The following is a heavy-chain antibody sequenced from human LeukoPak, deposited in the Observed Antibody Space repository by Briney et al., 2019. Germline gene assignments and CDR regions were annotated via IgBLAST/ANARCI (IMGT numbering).Heavy chain of an antibody. D-gene: IGHD3-22*01. Sequence: GASVKVSCKASGYTFTNYDINWVRQATGQGLEWMGWINPNSGNTGYAQKFQGRVTMTRDMSTSTVYMELSSLRSEDTALYYCARGVHVRVYDSNPHYGHYWGQGTLVTVSS. CDR3: ARGVHVRVYDSNPHYGHY. CDR1: GYTFTNYD. J-gene: IGHJ4*02. V-gene: IGHV1-8*01. CDR2: INPNSGNT.